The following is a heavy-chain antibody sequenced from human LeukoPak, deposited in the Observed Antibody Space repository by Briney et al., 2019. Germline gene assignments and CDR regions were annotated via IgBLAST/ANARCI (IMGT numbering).Heavy chain of an antibody. D-gene: IGHD6-19*01. CDR2: ISYDGSNK. CDR3: ARGIAVAGPYYFDY. J-gene: IGHJ4*02. V-gene: IGHV3-30*03. CDR1: GFTFSSYG. Sequence: GRSLRLSCAASGFTFSSYGMHWVRQAPGKGLEWVAVISYDGSNKYYADSVKGRFTISRDNAKNSLYLQMNSLRADDTAVYYCARGIAVAGPYYFDYWGRGTLVTVSS.